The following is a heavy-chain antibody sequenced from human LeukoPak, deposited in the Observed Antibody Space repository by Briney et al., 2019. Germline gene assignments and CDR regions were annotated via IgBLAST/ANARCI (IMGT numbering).Heavy chain of an antibody. CDR1: GLTVSSNF. Sequence: GGSLRLSCAASGLTVSSNFMSWVRQAPGKGLEWVSVIYSDGRTYYAAPVKGRFTISRDNSKITLYLQMNSLRAEDTAVFYCARSSTTPTKWYYFDYWGQGALVTVSS. J-gene: IGHJ4*02. V-gene: IGHV3-66*01. CDR3: ARSSTTPTKWYYFDY. CDR2: IYSDGRT. D-gene: IGHD4-17*01.